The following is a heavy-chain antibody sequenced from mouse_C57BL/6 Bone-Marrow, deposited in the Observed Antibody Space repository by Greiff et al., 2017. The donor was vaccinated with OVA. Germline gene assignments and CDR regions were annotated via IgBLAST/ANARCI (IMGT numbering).Heavy chain of an antibody. J-gene: IGHJ2*01. V-gene: IGHV1-55*01. CDR3: ARFPFYYYGSSYH. Sequence: QVQLQQSGAELVKPGASVKMSCKASGYTFTSYWITWVKQRPGQGLEWIGDIYPGSGSTNYNEKFKSKATLTVDTSSSPAYMQLSSLTSEDSAVYYCARFPFYYYGSSYHWGQGTTLTVSS. CDR1: GYTFTSYW. D-gene: IGHD1-1*01. CDR2: IYPGSGST.